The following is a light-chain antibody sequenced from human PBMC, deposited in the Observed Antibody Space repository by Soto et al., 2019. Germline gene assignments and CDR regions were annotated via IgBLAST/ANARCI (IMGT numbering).Light chain of an antibody. J-gene: IGKJ3*01. V-gene: IGKV1-39*01. CDR2: AAS. CDR1: QSITNY. CDR3: QQSYRTPFT. Sequence: DIQMTQSPSSLSASVGDRVTITCRASQSITNYLSWYQQKPGEAPRLLIYAASRLQSGVPSRFSGSGSGTHFTLTSSSLQPKDFATYYCQQSYRTPFTFGPGTKVDIK.